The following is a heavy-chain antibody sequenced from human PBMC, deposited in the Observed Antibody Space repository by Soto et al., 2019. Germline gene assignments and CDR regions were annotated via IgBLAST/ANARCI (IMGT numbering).Heavy chain of an antibody. Sequence: QVQLQESGPGLVKPSETLSLTCAVSSGSITSSDWWSWLLHPPARELVWMGEINRSGGTNYNPSLHSRVSTTIVEPTNQYSPQMTSVAAADAAAEYCARQPDYRGYYYYIDVWGRGATVTVSS. V-gene: IGHV4-4*02. J-gene: IGHJ6*03. D-gene: IGHD4-4*01. CDR2: INRSGGT. CDR3: ARQPDYRGYYYYIDV. CDR1: SGSITSSDW.